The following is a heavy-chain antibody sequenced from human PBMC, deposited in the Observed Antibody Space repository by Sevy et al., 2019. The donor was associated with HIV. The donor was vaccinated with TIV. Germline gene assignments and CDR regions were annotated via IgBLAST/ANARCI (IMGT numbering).Heavy chain of an antibody. CDR3: AREDGSRQYFQY. CDR2: ISNSGNII. V-gene: IGHV3-48*03. J-gene: IGHJ1*01. Sequence: GGSLRLSCVASGFTFSSYEMNWVRQAPGKGLEWVSYISNSGNIIYYEDSVKGRFTISRDNAKNSLYLQMNSLRAEHTAVYYCAREDGSRQYFQYWGQGTLVTVSS. CDR1: GFTFSSYE. D-gene: IGHD6-13*01.